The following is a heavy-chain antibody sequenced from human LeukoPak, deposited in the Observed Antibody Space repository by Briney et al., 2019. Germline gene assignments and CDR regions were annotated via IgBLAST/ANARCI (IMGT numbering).Heavy chain of an antibody. CDR2: INHSGST. CDR1: GGSFSGYY. J-gene: IGHJ4*02. D-gene: IGHD6-19*01. Sequence: SETLSLTCAVYGGSFSGYYWSWIRQPPGKGLEWIGEINHSGSTNYNPSLKSRVTISVDTSKNQSSLKLSSVTAADTAVYYCARGKTVAGTIGGVNYWGQGTLVTVSS. CDR3: ARGKTVAGTIGGVNY. V-gene: IGHV4-34*01.